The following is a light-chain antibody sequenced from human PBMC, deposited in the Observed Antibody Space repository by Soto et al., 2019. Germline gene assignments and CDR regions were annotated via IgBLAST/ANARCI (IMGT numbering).Light chain of an antibody. CDR2: EAS. J-gene: IGKJ1*01. CDR1: KRISSF. Sequence: IRMSQSPSTVCGSXGDRVTINCRASKRISSFLARYQQKPGKAPKLXXSEASSLEGGGPSRFSGSGSVTEFTRTISSLQPDDFATYYGQQYNSYSQTFGQGTKVDIK. CDR3: QQYNSYSQT. V-gene: IGKV1-5*01.